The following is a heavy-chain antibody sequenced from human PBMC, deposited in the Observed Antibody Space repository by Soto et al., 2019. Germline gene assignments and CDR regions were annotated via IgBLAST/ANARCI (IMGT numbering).Heavy chain of an antibody. CDR1: GCSVSKDL. J-gene: IGHJ6*02. Sequence: GEGLQSSCHGFGCSVSKDLLVRVRPIPGKRLEWMGSLYVGDLDTRYRPSLQGQVTISFDESITTAYLQWTSLKASDTAVYYCETASGADETEVWGDGLTVSV. V-gene: IGHV5-51*01. CDR3: ETASGADETEV. D-gene: IGHD1-1*01. CDR2: LYVGDLDT.